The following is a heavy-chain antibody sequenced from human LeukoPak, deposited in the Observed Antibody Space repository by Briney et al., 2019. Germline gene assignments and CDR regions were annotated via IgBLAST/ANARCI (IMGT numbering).Heavy chain of an antibody. CDR1: GGSFSGYY. CDR2: INHSGST. D-gene: IGHD6-19*01. CDR3: ARGAEQWLVRAFDY. Sequence: SETLSLTCAVYGGSFSGYYWSWIRQPPGKGLEWIGEINHSGSTNYNPSLKSRVTISVDTSKNQFSLKLSSVTAADTAVYYCARGAEQWLVRAFDYWGQGTLVTVSS. J-gene: IGHJ4*02. V-gene: IGHV4-34*01.